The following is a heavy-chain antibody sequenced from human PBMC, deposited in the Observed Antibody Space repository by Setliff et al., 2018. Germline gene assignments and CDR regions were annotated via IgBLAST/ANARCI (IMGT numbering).Heavy chain of an antibody. CDR3: ARDILLVEGVSVTGCWFDP. D-gene: IGHD3-9*01. CDR2: ISPYNGNT. V-gene: IGHV1-18*01. Sequence: ASVKVSCKASGYRFTTYGINWVRQAPGQGLEWMGWISPYNGNTKYAQKFQGRVTMTADTSTSTACMELRSLRFDDTAVYYCARDILLVEGVSVTGCWFDPWGQGALVTVSS. CDR1: GYRFTTYG. J-gene: IGHJ5*02.